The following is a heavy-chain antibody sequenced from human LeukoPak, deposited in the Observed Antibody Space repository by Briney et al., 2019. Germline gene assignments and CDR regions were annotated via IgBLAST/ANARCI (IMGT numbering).Heavy chain of an antibody. V-gene: IGHV1-69*16. D-gene: IGHD6-6*01. Sequence: SVKVSCKASGGTFSSYTISWVRQAPGQGLEWMGRIIPILGTANYAQKFQGRVTITTDESTSTAYMELSSLRSEDTAVYYCARGYSSSFLSAFDIWGQGTMVTVSS. J-gene: IGHJ3*02. CDR2: IIPILGTA. CDR1: GGTFSSYT. CDR3: ARGYSSSFLSAFDI.